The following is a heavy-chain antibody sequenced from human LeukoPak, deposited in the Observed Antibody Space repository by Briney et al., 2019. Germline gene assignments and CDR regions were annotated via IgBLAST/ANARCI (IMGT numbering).Heavy chain of an antibody. CDR2: INHSGST. CDR3: ARQKDSGTYPFDY. CDR1: GGSFSDYY. V-gene: IGHV4-34*01. Sequence: SETLSLTCAVYGGSFSDYYWSWIRQSPGKGLEWIGEINHSGSTNYNPSLKSRVTISVDTSKNQFSLKLSSVTAADTAVYYCARQKDSGTYPFDYWGQGTLVTVSS. D-gene: IGHD1-26*01. J-gene: IGHJ4*02.